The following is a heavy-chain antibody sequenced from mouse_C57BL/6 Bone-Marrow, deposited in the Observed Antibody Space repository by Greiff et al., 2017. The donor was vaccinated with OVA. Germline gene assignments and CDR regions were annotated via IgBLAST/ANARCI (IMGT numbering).Heavy chain of an antibody. CDR3: ARKELRLPLYYFDY. D-gene: IGHD3-2*02. Sequence: VQLQQSGAELVRPGTSVKVSCKASGYAFTNYLIEWVKQRPGQGLEWIGVINPGSGGTNYNEKFKGKATLTADKSSSTAYMQLSSLTSEDSAVYFCARKELRLPLYYFDYWGQGTTLTVSS. CDR2: INPGSGGT. V-gene: IGHV1-54*01. CDR1: GYAFTNYL. J-gene: IGHJ2*01.